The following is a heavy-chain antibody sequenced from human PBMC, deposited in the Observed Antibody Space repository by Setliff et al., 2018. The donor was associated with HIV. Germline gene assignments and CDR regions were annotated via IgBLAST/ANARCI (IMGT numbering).Heavy chain of an antibody. CDR2: VNRDGGA. CDR3: AKDRYYDSSGSPFDY. CDR1: GGSLTGYF. Sequence: PSETLSLTCAVYGGSLTGYFWTWIRQSPGKGLEWVGQVNRDGGAHYNPSLRSRVTMSLDTSKNQFSLRLSSVTAADTAVYYCAKDRYYDSSGSPFDYWGQGTLVTVS. D-gene: IGHD3-22*01. V-gene: IGHV4-34*01. J-gene: IGHJ4*02.